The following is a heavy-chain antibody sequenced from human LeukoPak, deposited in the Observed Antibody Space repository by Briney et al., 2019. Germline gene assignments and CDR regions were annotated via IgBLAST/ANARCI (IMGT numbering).Heavy chain of an antibody. D-gene: IGHD2/OR15-2a*01. CDR3: ASYLTSIPSGMDV. J-gene: IGHJ6*02. Sequence: PGGSLRLSCAASGFTFSRYWMHWLRQAPGKGLVWASRISTDGSSTTYADSVKGRFTISRDNGRNTLYLQMYSLRAEDTAVYYCASYLTSIPSGMDVWGQGTTVTVSS. V-gene: IGHV3-74*01. CDR2: ISTDGSST. CDR1: GFTFSRYW.